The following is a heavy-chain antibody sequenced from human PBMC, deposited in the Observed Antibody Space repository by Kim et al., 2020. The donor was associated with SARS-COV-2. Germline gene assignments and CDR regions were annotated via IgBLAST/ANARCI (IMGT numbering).Heavy chain of an antibody. V-gene: IGHV3-7*04. D-gene: IGHD2-15*01. J-gene: IGHJ6*02. Sequence: RFTISRDNAKNSLYLQMNSLRAEDTAVYYCARSEYCSGGSCYYYYYGMDVWGQGTTVTVSS. CDR3: ARSEYCSGGSCYYYYYGMDV.